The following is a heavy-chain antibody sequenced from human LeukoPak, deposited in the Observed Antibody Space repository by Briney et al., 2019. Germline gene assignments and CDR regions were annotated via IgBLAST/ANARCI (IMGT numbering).Heavy chain of an antibody. Sequence: GGSLRLSCAASGFTFSNAWMSWVRQAPGKGLEWVGRIKSKTDGGTTDYAAPVKGRVTISRDDSKNTLYLQMNSLKTEDTAVYYCTTAGQQWLKRRKHYWGQGTLVTVSS. D-gene: IGHD6-19*01. V-gene: IGHV3-15*01. CDR3: TTAGQQWLKRRKHY. J-gene: IGHJ4*02. CDR2: IKSKTDGGTT. CDR1: GFTFSNAW.